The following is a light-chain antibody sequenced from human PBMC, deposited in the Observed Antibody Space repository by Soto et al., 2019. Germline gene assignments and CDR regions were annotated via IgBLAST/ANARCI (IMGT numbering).Light chain of an antibody. CDR2: AAS. CDR1: QTLSTNS. CDR3: YHYNDSHLW. Sequence: EIVLTQSPGTLSLSPGERATLSCMASQTLSTNSLAWYQQRPGQTPRLLIYAASTRDTDIPDRFYGSGSGTDFALRISRLEPDAFASYYCYHYNDSHLWFGPGTKVDVK. V-gene: IGKV3-20*01. J-gene: IGKJ3*01.